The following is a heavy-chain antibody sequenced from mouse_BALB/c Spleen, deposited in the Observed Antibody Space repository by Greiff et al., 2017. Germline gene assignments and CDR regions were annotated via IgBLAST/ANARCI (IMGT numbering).Heavy chain of an antibody. CDR3: ASEGYYYAMDY. D-gene: IGHD3-1*01. CDR2: ISSGGSYT. J-gene: IGHJ4*01. V-gene: IGHV5-9-4*01. Sequence: EVKVVESGGGLVKPGGSLKLSCAASGFTFSSYAMSWVRQSPEKRLEWVAEISSGGSYTYYPDTVTGRFTISRDNAKNTLYLEMSSLRSEDTAMYYCASEGYYYAMDYWGQGTSVTVSS. CDR1: GFTFSSYA.